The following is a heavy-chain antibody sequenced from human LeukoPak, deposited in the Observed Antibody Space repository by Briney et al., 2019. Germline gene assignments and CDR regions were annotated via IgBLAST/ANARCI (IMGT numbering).Heavy chain of an antibody. CDR1: GFTFSSYG. V-gene: IGHV3-48*02. CDR3: ARYLSKLYYYYGMHL. CDR2: ISSSSRTI. D-gene: IGHD2-15*01. J-gene: IGHJ6*01. Sequence: HPGGSLRLSCAASGFTFSSYGMLWVRQAPGKGLEWVSYISSSSRTIYYADSVKGRFTTSRDNAKNSLYLQMNSLRDEDTAVYYCARYLSKLYYYYGMHLWAGGTAV.